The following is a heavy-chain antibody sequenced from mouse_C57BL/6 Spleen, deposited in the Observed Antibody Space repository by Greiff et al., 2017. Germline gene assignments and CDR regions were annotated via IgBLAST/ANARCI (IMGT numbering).Heavy chain of an antibody. Sequence: EVQLMESGGGLVQPGGSLKLSCAASGFTFSDYYMYWVRQTPEKRLEWVAYISNGGGSTYYPDTVKGRFTISRDNAKNTLYLQMSRLKSEDTAMYYCARDTTVVERYYAMDYWGQGTSVTVSS. V-gene: IGHV5-12*01. CDR3: ARDTTVVERYYAMDY. J-gene: IGHJ4*01. CDR2: ISNGGGST. D-gene: IGHD1-1*01. CDR1: GFTFSDYY.